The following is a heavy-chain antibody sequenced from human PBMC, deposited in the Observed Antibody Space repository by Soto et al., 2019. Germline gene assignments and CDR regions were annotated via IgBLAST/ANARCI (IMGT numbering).Heavy chain of an antibody. CDR1: GGSISSYY. D-gene: IGHD3-3*01. CDR2: IYYSGST. CDR3: ARGSAQWDEAIFAGESQYYFDY. J-gene: IGHJ4*02. Sequence: QSQTLSLTCTVSGGSISSYYWSWIRQPPGKGLEWIGYIYYSGSTNYNPSLKSRVIISVDTSKNQFSLKLSSVTAADTAVYYCARGSAQWDEAIFAGESQYYFDYWGQGTLVTVSS. V-gene: IGHV4-59*01.